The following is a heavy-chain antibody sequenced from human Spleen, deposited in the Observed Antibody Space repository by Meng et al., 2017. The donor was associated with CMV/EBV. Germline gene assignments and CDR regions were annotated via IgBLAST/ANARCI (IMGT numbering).Heavy chain of an antibody. CDR1: GGSVSSGTYY. J-gene: IGHJ6*02. D-gene: IGHD6-25*01. CDR2: IYYSGST. Sequence: SETLSLTCTVSGGSVSSGTYYWIWIRQPPGKGLEWIGYIYYSGSTNYNPSLKSRVAISVDTSKNRSSLKMSSVTAADTAVYYCARQRLDNYYYYGMDVWGQGTTVTVSS. V-gene: IGHV4-61*01. CDR3: ARQRLDNYYYYGMDV.